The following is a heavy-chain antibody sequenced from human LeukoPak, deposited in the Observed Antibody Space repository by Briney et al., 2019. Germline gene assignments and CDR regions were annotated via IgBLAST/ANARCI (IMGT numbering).Heavy chain of an antibody. Sequence: PAESLRLSCAVSGFIYNTYAMTWDRQAPGKWLEWVSSIDNSGDYTYYADSVKGRLTISRHNSRNTLYLQMSSLRVEDTALYYCGKQFSSSWQFDPRGQGTLVTVSS. J-gene: IGHJ5*02. CDR1: GFIYNTYA. CDR2: IDNSGDYT. V-gene: IGHV3-23*01. D-gene: IGHD6-13*01. CDR3: GKQFSSSWQFDP.